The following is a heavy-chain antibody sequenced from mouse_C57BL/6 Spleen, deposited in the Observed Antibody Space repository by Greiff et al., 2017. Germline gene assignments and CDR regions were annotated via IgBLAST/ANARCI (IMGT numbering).Heavy chain of an antibody. V-gene: IGHV1-15*01. CDR3: TRTSTVVATRYFDV. Sequence: VKLMESGAELVRPGASVTLSCKASGYTFTDYEMHWVKQTPVHGLEWIGAIDPETGGTAYNQKFKGKAILTADKSSSTAYMELRSLTSEDSAVYYCTRTSTVVATRYFDVWGTGTTVTVSS. CDR2: IDPETGGT. D-gene: IGHD1-1*01. J-gene: IGHJ1*03. CDR1: GYTFTDYE.